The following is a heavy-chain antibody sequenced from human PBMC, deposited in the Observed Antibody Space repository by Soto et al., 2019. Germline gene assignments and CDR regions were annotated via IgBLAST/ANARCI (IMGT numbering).Heavy chain of an antibody. Sequence: SETLSLTCTVSGGSISSSSYYWGWIRQPPGKGLEWIGSIYYSGSTYYNPSLRSRVTISVDTSKNQFSLKLSSVTAADTAVYYCARRYCSSTSCYYYGMDVWGQGTTVNVSS. J-gene: IGHJ6*02. CDR3: ARRYCSSTSCYYYGMDV. V-gene: IGHV4-39*01. CDR1: GGSISSSSYY. D-gene: IGHD2-2*01. CDR2: IYYSGST.